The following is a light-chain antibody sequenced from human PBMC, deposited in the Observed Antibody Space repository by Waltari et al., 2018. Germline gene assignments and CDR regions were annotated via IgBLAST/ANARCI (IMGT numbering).Light chain of an antibody. V-gene: IGLV2-23*01. J-gene: IGLJ3*02. CDR2: ATT. CDR1: NNL. Sequence: QSALTQPASVSGSPGQSITISCSGTNNLVSWYQQFPGKVPKLVIYATTERPSGVSNHFSGSKSGDTASLTISGLQPGDEADYYCCSYEPFNRVFGGGTKLTVL. CDR3: CSYEPFNRV.